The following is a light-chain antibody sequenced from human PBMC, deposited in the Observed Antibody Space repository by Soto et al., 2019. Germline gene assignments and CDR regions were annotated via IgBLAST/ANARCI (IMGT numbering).Light chain of an antibody. Sequence: AIQMTQSPSSLSASVGDRVTITCRASQGIRNDLGWYQQKPGKAPKLLIYAASSLQIGVPSRFSGSGSGTDFTLTISTLQPDDFATYYCLQDYNYPRTFGPGTNVEIK. J-gene: IGKJ1*01. CDR2: AAS. CDR3: LQDYNYPRT. CDR1: QGIRND. V-gene: IGKV1-6*01.